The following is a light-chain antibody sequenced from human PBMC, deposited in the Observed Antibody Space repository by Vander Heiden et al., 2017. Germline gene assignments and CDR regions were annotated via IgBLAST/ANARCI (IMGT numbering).Light chain of an antibody. V-gene: IGLV2-23*02. Sequence: QSALTQPASVSGSPGQSITISCTGTGSDVGGYNLVSWYQQHPGKAPKVIIYEVIRRPSGVSNRFSGSKSGNTASLTISGLQAEDEADYFCCSYAASSPLLYVFGSGTKVTVL. CDR2: EVI. CDR1: GSDVGGYNL. CDR3: CSYAASSPLLYV. J-gene: IGLJ1*01.